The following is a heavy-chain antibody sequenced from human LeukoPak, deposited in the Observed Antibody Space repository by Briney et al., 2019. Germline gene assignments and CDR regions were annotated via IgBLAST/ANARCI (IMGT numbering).Heavy chain of an antibody. V-gene: IGHV3-30*18. CDR2: ISYDGSNK. Sequence: PGGSLRLSCAASGFTFSSYSMHWVRQAPGKGLEWVAVISYDGSNKYYADSVKGRFTISRDNSKNTLYLQMNSLRAEDTAVYYCAKDRRTTVVTPDYFDYWGQGTLVTVSS. J-gene: IGHJ4*02. CDR1: GFTFSSYS. D-gene: IGHD4-23*01. CDR3: AKDRRTTVVTPDYFDY.